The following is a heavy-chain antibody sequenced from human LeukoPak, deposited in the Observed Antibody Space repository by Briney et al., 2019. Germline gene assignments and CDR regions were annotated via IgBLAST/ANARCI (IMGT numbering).Heavy chain of an antibody. D-gene: IGHD1-20*01. J-gene: IGHJ4*02. V-gene: IGHV4-34*01. CDR2: INHSGST. Sequence: PSETLSLTCAVYGGSFSGYYWSWIRQPPGKGLEWIGEINHSGSTNYNPSLKSRVTISVDTSKNQFSLKLSSVTAADTAVYYCARGPMQTPYNWNPSRGYYFDYWGQGTLVTVSS. CDR1: GGSFSGYY. CDR3: ARGPMQTPYNWNPSRGYYFDY.